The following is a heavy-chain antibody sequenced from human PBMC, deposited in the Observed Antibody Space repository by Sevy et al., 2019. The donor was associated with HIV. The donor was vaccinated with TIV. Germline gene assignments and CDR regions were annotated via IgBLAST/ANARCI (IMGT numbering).Heavy chain of an antibody. J-gene: IGHJ4*02. V-gene: IGHV3-7*04. CDR3: ARVGYRSLSHDY. D-gene: IGHD6-19*01. Sequence: GGSLKLSCAPSGFPFGRYWMSWVRQAQGKGLEWGVNINKDESETHSVDSVKGRLTISRDNAKNLLYLQMNNLRAEDTAVYYCARVGYRSLSHDYWGQGTLVTVSS. CDR2: INKDESET. CDR1: GFPFGRYW.